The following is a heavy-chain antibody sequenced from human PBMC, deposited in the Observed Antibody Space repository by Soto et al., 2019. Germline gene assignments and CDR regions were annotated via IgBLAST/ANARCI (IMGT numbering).Heavy chain of an antibody. V-gene: IGHV3-33*06. J-gene: IGHJ4*02. Sequence: QVQLVESGGGVVQPGRSLRLSCAASGFGFSGYAMHWVRQAPGKGLEWVAVIWYDGSNKNYADSVKGRFTISRDNSKNTVYQQMTSLRAEDTAVYYCAKEGSSWYFDYWGQGTLVTVSS. CDR1: GFGFSGYA. D-gene: IGHD6-13*01. CDR2: IWYDGSNK. CDR3: AKEGSSWYFDY.